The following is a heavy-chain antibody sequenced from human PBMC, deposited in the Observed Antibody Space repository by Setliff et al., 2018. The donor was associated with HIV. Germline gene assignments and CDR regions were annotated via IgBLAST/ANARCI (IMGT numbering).Heavy chain of an antibody. CDR1: GGSISSYH. D-gene: IGHD5-12*01. J-gene: IGHJ6*02. CDR3: ARDHIVATIRDYYYGMDV. V-gene: IGHV4-59*01. CDR2: IYYSGST. Sequence: PSETLSLTCTVSGGSISSYHWNWIRQPPGKGLEWIGYIYYSGSTNYNPSLKSRVTISVDTSKNQFSLKLSSVTAADTAVYYCARDHIVATIRDYYYGMDVWGRGTTVTVSS.